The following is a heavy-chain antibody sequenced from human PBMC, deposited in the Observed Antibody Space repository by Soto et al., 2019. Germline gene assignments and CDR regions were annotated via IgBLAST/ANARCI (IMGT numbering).Heavy chain of an antibody. Sequence: EVQLLESGGGLVQPGGSLRLSCAASGFTFSSYAMSWVRQAPGKGLEWVSAISGSGGSTYYADSEKGRFTISRDNSKNTLYLQMNSLRAEDTAVYYCAKGKIQLWTIFDYWGQGTLVTVSS. CDR3: AKGKIQLWTIFDY. D-gene: IGHD5-18*01. CDR1: GFTFSSYA. J-gene: IGHJ4*02. V-gene: IGHV3-23*01. CDR2: ISGSGGST.